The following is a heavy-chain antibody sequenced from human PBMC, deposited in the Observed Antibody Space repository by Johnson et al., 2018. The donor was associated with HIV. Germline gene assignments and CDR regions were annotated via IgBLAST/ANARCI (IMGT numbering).Heavy chain of an antibody. Sequence: QVQLVESGGGVVQPGRSLRLSCPASGFTFSSYAMHWVRQAPGKGLEWVAVISYDGSNKYYADSVKGRFTISRDNSKNTLYVQMNRLRTEDTAVYFCAKGRSGGSGAFDIWGQGTMVTVSS. J-gene: IGHJ3*02. D-gene: IGHD3-10*01. CDR1: GFTFSSYA. V-gene: IGHV3-30*04. CDR2: ISYDGSNK. CDR3: AKGRSGGSGAFDI.